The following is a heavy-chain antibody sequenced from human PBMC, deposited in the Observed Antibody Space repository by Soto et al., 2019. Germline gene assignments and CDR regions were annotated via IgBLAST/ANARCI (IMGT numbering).Heavy chain of an antibody. CDR3: ARSREFDY. Sequence: SETLSLTCGVSGGSLSGATYSWNWIRQPPGKGLEWIGYIFPSGTTYYNPSLKSRVTISIDVSKNQFSLSLGSLTAADTAVYYCARSREFDYWSQGTLVTVSS. J-gene: IGHJ4*02. CDR2: IFPSGTT. CDR1: GGSLSGATYS. V-gene: IGHV4-30-2*01.